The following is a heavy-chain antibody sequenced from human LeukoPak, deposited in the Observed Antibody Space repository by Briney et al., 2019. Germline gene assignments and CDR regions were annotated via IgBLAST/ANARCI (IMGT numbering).Heavy chain of an antibody. CDR2: IYYSGST. CDR3: ARVGIAVGAFDT. CDR1: GGSISSGDYY. D-gene: IGHD6-19*01. Sequence: SETLSLTCTVSGGSISSGDYYWSWIRQPPGKGLEWIGYIYYSGSTYYNPSLKSRVTISVDTSKNQFSLKLSSVTAADTAVYYCARVGIAVGAFDTWGQGTMVTVS. J-gene: IGHJ3*02. V-gene: IGHV4-30-4*01.